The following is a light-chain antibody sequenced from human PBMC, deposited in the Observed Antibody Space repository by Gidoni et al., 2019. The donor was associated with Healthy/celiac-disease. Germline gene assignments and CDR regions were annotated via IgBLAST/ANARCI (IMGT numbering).Light chain of an antibody. Sequence: EIVLTQSPDTLSLSPGERATLSCRASQSVSSSYLAWYQQKLGTAPRLLIYGASSRATGIPDRFSGSGSGTDFTLTISRLEPEDFAVYYCQQYGSSPTFGPGTKVDIK. J-gene: IGKJ3*01. V-gene: IGKV3-20*01. CDR1: QSVSSSY. CDR2: GAS. CDR3: QQYGSSPT.